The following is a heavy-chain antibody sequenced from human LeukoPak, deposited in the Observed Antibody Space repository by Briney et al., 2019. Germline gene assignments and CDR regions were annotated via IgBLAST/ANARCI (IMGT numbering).Heavy chain of an antibody. D-gene: IGHD5-18*01. Sequence: SETLSLTCTVSGGSISGYYWSWIRQPPGKGLEWIGEINHSGSTNYNPSFKSRVTISVDTSKNQFSLKLSSVTAADTAVYYCARLVYGYGYEYWGQGTLVTVSS. CDR1: GGSISGYY. CDR3: ARLVYGYGYEY. CDR2: INHSGST. V-gene: IGHV4-34*01. J-gene: IGHJ4*02.